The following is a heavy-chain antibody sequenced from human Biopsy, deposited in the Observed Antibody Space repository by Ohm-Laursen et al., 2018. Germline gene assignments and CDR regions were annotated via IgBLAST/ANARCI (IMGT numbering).Heavy chain of an antibody. J-gene: IGHJ4*02. CDR1: GDSISSYY. D-gene: IGHD7-27*01. CDR3: ARLTGDPSY. CDR2: VYYTGST. V-gene: IGHV4-59*01. Sequence: TLSLTCTVSGDSISSYYWSWIRQPPGKGLQWIGYVYYTGSTNYNPSLKSRATISVDTSKNQFSLKVISVTAADTAVYYCARLTGDPSYWGQGILVTVSS.